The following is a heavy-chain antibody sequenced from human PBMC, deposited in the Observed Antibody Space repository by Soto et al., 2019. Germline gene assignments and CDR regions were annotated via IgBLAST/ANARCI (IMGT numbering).Heavy chain of an antibody. Sequence: QVQLVQSGAEVKKPGSSVNVSCKTSGGTFSSYGINWVRQAPGQGLEWMGGIIPIFGTPIYALKFRGRVALTADESTSTAYMELSSLRSEDTAVYYCARAARAGYSGYDMYNWFDPWGQGTLVIVSS. J-gene: IGHJ5*02. CDR3: ARAARAGYSGYDMYNWFDP. CDR2: IIPIFGTP. CDR1: GGTFSSYG. D-gene: IGHD5-12*01. V-gene: IGHV1-69*12.